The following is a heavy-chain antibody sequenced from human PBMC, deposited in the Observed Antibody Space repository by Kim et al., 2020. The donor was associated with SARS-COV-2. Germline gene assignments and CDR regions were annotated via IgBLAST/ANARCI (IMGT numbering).Heavy chain of an antibody. Sequence: SVKVSCKASGGTFSSYAISWVRQAPGQGLEWMGGIIPIFGTANYAQKFQGRVTITADESTSTAYMELSSLRSEDTAGYYCAHACDHSGYVPTSFDYWGQGTLVTVSS. CDR3: AHACDHSGYVPTSFDY. CDR2: IIPIFGTA. J-gene: IGHJ4*02. V-gene: IGHV1-69*13. CDR1: GGTFSSYA. D-gene: IGHD5-12*01.